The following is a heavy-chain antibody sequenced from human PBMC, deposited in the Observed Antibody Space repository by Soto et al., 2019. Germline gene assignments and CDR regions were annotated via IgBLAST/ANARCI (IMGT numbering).Heavy chain of an antibody. J-gene: IGHJ6*02. CDR1: GGSINFGAYY. D-gene: IGHD3-10*01. CDR3: ARGNYPNFGTDV. V-gene: IGHV4-31*03. Sequence: TLCLTCTVSGGSINFGAYYWSWIRQRPGKGLEWIGLIYYNGSPYYSPSLKSRVSLSADSSKSQLSLKLSSVTAADTAVYYCARGNYPNFGTDVWGQGTTVTVSS. CDR2: IYYNGSP.